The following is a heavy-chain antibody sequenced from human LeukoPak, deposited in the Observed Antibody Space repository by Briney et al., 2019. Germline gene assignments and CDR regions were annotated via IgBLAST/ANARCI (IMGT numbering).Heavy chain of an antibody. Sequence: SETLSLTCTVSGGSISSYYWSWIRQPAGKGLEWIGRIYTSGSTNYNPSLKSRVTMSVDTSKNQFSLKLSSVTAADTAVYYCARGVLWFGELLNYYYYMDVWGKGTTVTISS. V-gene: IGHV4-4*07. J-gene: IGHJ6*03. CDR2: IYTSGST. CDR3: ARGVLWFGELLNYYYYMDV. CDR1: GGSISSYY. D-gene: IGHD3-10*01.